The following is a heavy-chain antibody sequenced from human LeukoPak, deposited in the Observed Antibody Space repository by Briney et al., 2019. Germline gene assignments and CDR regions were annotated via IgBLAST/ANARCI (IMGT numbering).Heavy chain of an antibody. D-gene: IGHD3-22*01. CDR2: ISAYNGNT. Sequence: ASVKVSCKASGYTFTSYGISWVRQAPGQGLEWMGWISAYNGNTNYAQKLQGRVTMTTDTSTSTAYMELRSLRSDDTAVYYCARDYYDSSGYYCVDYWGQGTLVTVSS. CDR3: ARDYYDSSGYYCVDY. CDR1: GYTFTSYG. J-gene: IGHJ4*02. V-gene: IGHV1-18*01.